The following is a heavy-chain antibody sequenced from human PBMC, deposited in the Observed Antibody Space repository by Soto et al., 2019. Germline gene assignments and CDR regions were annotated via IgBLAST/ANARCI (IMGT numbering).Heavy chain of an antibody. J-gene: IGHJ4*02. CDR3: AKYKAVAGYFDY. CDR2: ISGSGGST. D-gene: IGHD6-19*01. Sequence: EVQLLESGGGLVQPGGSLRLSCAASGFTFSSYAMSWVRQAPGKGLEWVSAISGSGGSTYYAESVKGRFTISRDNSKNTLYLQVNSLRAEDTAVYYCAKYKAVAGYFDYWGQGTLVTVSS. CDR1: GFTFSSYA. V-gene: IGHV3-23*01.